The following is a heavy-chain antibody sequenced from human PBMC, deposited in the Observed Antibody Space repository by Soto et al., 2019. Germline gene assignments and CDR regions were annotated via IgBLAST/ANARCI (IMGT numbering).Heavy chain of an antibody. J-gene: IGHJ4*02. Sequence: EVQLLESGGGLVQPGGSLRLSCAASGFTFSSYAMSWVRRAPGKGLEWVSAISGSGGSTYYADSVKGRFTISRDNSKTTLYLQMNSLRAEDTAVYSCAKDLRARVVTAKEIDYWGQGTLVTVSS. V-gene: IGHV3-23*01. CDR2: ISGSGGST. D-gene: IGHD2-21*02. CDR3: AKDLRARVVTAKEIDY. CDR1: GFTFSSYA.